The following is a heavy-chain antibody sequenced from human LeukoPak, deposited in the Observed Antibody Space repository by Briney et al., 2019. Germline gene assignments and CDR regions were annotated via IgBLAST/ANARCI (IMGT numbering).Heavy chain of an antibody. V-gene: IGHV3-30*18. CDR1: GFTFNSYG. CDR2: ISYDGSNK. D-gene: IGHD5-12*01. Sequence: GRSLRLSCAASGFTFNSYGMHWVRQAPGKGLEWVAVISYDGSNKYYADSVKGRFTISRDNSKNTLYLQMNSLRAEDTAVYYCAKDRAGGYSGHKTGGYFDYWGQGTLVTVSS. CDR3: AKDRAGGYSGHKTGGYFDY. J-gene: IGHJ4*02.